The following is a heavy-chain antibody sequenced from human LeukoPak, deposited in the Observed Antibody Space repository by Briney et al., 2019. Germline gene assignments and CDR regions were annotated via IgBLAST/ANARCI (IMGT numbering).Heavy chain of an antibody. V-gene: IGHV5-51*01. J-gene: IGHJ4*02. CDR2: IYPGDSDT. Sequence: GESLKISCKGSGYNFPNSWIGWVRQMPGKGLEWMGIIYPGDSDTRYSPSFQGQVTISADKSISTAYLQWSSLKASDTAMYYCARFSGYYSSAFDSWGQGTLVTVSS. D-gene: IGHD3-3*01. CDR3: ARFSGYYSSAFDS. CDR1: GYNFPNSW.